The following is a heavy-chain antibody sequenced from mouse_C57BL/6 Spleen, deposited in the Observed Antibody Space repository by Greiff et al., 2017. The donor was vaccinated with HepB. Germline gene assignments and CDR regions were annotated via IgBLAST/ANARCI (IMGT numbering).Heavy chain of an antibody. CDR2: IDPSDSET. CDR3: ARDEDYDETY. CDR1: GYTFTSYW. J-gene: IGHJ3*01. Sequence: QVQLQQPGAELVRPGSSVKLSCKASGYTFTSYWMHWVKQRPIQGLEWIGNIDPSDSETHYNQKFKDKAKLTVDKSSSTAYMQLSSLTSEDSAVYYCARDEDYDETYWGQGTLVTVSA. D-gene: IGHD2-4*01. V-gene: IGHV1-52*01.